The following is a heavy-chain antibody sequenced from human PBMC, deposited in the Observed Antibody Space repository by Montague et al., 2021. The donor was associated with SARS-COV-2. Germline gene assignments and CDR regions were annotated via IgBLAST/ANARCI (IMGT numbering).Heavy chain of an antibody. CDR2: IYYSGST. Sequence: SETLSLTCTVSGGSISSSSYYWGWIRQPPGKGLEWIGSIYYSGSTYYNPSLKSRVTISVDTSKNQFSLRLSSMTAADTAVYCCARDLRRGFDPWGQGTLVTVSS. CDR1: GGSISSSSYY. D-gene: IGHD3-10*01. V-gene: IGHV4-39*07. J-gene: IGHJ5*02. CDR3: ARDLRRGFDP.